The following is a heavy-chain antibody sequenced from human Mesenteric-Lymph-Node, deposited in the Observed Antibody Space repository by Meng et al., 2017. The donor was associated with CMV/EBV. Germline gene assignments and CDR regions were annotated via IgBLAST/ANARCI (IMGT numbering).Heavy chain of an antibody. D-gene: IGHD4-23*01. J-gene: IGHJ3*01. CDR2: VRSDEYNK. CDR3: AVARTMMVTHDAFDL. Sequence: GESLKISCAAFGFTFSSYGMHWVRQAPGKGLEWVAFVRSDEYNKYYADSVEGRFTISRDNSKNTLYLQMNSLTTEDTAVYYCAVARTMMVTHDAFDLWGQGTMVTVSS. CDR1: GFTFSSYG. V-gene: IGHV3-30*02.